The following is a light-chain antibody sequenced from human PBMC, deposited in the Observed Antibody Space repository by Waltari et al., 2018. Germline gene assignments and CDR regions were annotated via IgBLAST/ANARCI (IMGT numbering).Light chain of an antibody. CDR1: NIETKS. Sequence: SYVLTQPPSVSVAPGKPARITCGGDNIETKSLHWYQPRPGQAPVLVLYYDSDRPSGIPERFAGSNSGNTATLTISRVEAGDEADYYCQVWDSDSDHVVFGGGTKLTVL. V-gene: IGLV3-21*04. CDR3: QVWDSDSDHVV. J-gene: IGLJ2*01. CDR2: YDS.